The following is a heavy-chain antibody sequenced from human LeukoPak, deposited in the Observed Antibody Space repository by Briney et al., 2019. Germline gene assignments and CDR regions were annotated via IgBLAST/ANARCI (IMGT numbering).Heavy chain of an antibody. CDR1: GFIFSTYS. V-gene: IGHV3-21*04. J-gene: IGHJ4*02. CDR3: AKDRGPHSGYDSFFDF. D-gene: IGHD5-12*01. CDR2: ISSSSNYI. Sequence: GGSLRLSCAASGFIFSTYSMNWVRQAPGKGLEWVSSISSSSNYIYYADSVKGRFTISGDNSKNTLFLQMNSLRAEDTAVYYCAKDRGPHSGYDSFFDFWGQGTLVTVSS.